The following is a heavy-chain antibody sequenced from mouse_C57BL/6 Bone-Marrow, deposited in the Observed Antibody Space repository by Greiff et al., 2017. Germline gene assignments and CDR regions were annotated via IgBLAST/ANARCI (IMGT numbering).Heavy chain of an antibody. J-gene: IGHJ2*01. Sequence: EVKLVESGGDLVKPGGSLKLSCAASGFTFSSYGMSWVRQTPDKRLEWVATISSGGSYTSYPDSVKGRFPISRDNAKHTLYLQMSSLKSEDTDMYYCAKLRYYGSSPYYFDYWREGTTLTVSS. CDR3: AKLRYYGSSPYYFDY. CDR2: ISSGGSYT. CDR1: GFTFSSYG. V-gene: IGHV5-6*01. D-gene: IGHD1-1*01.